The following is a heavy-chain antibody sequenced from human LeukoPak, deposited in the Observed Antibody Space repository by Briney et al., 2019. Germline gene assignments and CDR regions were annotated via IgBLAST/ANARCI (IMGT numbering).Heavy chain of an antibody. CDR1: GFTFSSYA. Sequence: GGSLRLSCAASGFTFSSYAMTWVRQAPGRGLEWVSVIYSGGSTYYADSVKGRFTISRDNSKNTLYLQMNSLRAEDTAVYYCARGHYYGSGSPSDFDYWGQGTLVTVSS. J-gene: IGHJ4*02. D-gene: IGHD3-10*01. CDR2: IYSGGST. CDR3: ARGHYYGSGSPSDFDY. V-gene: IGHV3-23*03.